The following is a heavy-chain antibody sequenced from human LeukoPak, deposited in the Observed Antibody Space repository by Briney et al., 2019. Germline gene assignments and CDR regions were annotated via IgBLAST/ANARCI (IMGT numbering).Heavy chain of an antibody. D-gene: IGHD5-12*01. Sequence: GGSLRRSCAASGLTFGDHFFDWVRQAPGKGLEWVGRSRDKANSYTTEYAASVKGRFTISRDDSKNSVYLQMNSLKAEDTAVYYCATFFGSDFGYWGQGTLVTVSS. CDR1: GLTFGDHF. CDR2: SRDKANSYTT. V-gene: IGHV3-72*01. CDR3: ATFFGSDFGY. J-gene: IGHJ4*02.